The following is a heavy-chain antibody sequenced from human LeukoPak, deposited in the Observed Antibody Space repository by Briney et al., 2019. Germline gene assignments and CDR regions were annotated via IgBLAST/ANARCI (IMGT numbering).Heavy chain of an antibody. Sequence: SETKSLTCTVSGGSISSYYWSWIRQPPGKGLEWIGYIYHSGSTNYNPSLKSRVTISVDTSKNQFSLKLSSVTAADTAVYYCARGVSYYDSSGYYHEYFQHWGQGTLDSVSS. CDR1: GGSISSYY. V-gene: IGHV4-59*08. D-gene: IGHD3-22*01. CDR2: IYHSGST. CDR3: ARGVSYYDSSGYYHEYFQH. J-gene: IGHJ1*01.